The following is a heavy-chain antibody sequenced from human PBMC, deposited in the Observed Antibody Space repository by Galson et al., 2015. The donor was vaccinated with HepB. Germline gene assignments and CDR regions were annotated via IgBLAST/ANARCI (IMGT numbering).Heavy chain of an antibody. J-gene: IGHJ1*01. CDR1: GGTFSSYA. D-gene: IGHD5-24*01. V-gene: IGHV1-69*13. Sequence: SVKVSCKASGGTFSSYAISWVRQAPGQGLEWMGGIIPIFGTANYAQKFQGRVTITADESTSTAYMELSSLRSEDTAVCYCARFGDGYNSEYFQHWGQGTLVTVSS. CDR3: ARFGDGYNSEYFQH. CDR2: IIPIFGTA.